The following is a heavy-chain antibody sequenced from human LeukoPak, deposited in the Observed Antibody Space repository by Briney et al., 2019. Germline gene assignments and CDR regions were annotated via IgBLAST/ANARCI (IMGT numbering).Heavy chain of an antibody. J-gene: IGHJ4*02. V-gene: IGHV3-64*05. CDR3: VYQVQGVVK. CDR2: ISGDGART. D-gene: IGHD3-3*01. CDR1: GFTFSNCV. Sequence: GGSLRLSCSASGFTFSNCVMHWVRQAPGKGLEYVSGISGDGARTYYADSVKGRFTISRDNSKNTLFVQMTSLRAEDTAVYYCVYQVQGVVKWGQGTLVTVSS.